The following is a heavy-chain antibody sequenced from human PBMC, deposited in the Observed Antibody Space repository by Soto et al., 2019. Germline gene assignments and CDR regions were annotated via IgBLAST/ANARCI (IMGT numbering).Heavy chain of an antibody. J-gene: IGHJ4*02. Sequence: PSETLSLTCSVSGDSITTNGYYWGWIRQPPGKGLQWIGNVYWTGSTFSHPSLTSRVFISVDTSKNEFSLRLTSVTAADTAVYYCAHSIRRWSSGWFFDYWGQGTLVTVSS. CDR2: VYWTGST. V-gene: IGHV4-39*01. CDR1: GDSITTNGYY. D-gene: IGHD6-19*01. CDR3: AHSIRRWSSGWFFDY.